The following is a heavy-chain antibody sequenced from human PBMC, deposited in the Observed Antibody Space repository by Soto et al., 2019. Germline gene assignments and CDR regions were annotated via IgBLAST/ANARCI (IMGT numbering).Heavy chain of an antibody. CDR2: IYHSGST. V-gene: IGHV4-30-2*01. CDR1: AGSISTGAYS. D-gene: IGHD2-2*01. Sequence: SEALSLTCAVSAGSISTGAYSSSWIRQPQGKGLEWIGYIYHSGSTYYNPSLKSRVTISVDRSKNQFSLKLSSVTSADTAVYYCARVPDCCGQGSLVIGSS. CDR3: ARVPDC. J-gene: IGHJ4*02.